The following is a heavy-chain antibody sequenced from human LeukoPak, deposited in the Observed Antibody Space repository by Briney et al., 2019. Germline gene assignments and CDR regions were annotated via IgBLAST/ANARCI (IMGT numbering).Heavy chain of an antibody. CDR3: ATGYSSGYSRGIDY. V-gene: IGHV3-9*01. D-gene: IGHD6-19*01. CDR2: ISWNSGSI. Sequence: PGRSLRLYCAASGFTFDDYAMHWVRQAPGKGLEWVSGISWNSGSIGYADSVKGRFTISRDNAKNSLYLQMNSLRAEDTALYYCATGYSSGYSRGIDYWGQGTLVTVSS. CDR1: GFTFDDYA. J-gene: IGHJ4*02.